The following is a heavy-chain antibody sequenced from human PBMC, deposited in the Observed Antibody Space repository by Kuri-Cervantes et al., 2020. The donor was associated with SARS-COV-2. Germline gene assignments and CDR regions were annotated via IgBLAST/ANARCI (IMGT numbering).Heavy chain of an antibody. D-gene: IGHD6-19*01. Sequence: SETLSLTCTVSGGSVSRGSYYWSWIRQPPGKGLEWIGYIYYSGSTNYNPSLKSRVTISVDTSKNQFSLKLSSVTAADTAVYYCARNLKDSSGHFDYWGQGTLVTVSS. J-gene: IGHJ4*02. CDR1: GGSVSRGSYY. CDR3: ARNLKDSSGHFDY. V-gene: IGHV4-61*01. CDR2: IYYSGST.